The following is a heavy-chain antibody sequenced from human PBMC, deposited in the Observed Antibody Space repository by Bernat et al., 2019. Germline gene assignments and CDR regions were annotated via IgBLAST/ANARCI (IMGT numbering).Heavy chain of an antibody. CDR1: GFTFGGYW. CDR2: IISDGSST. CDR3: ARDLWSGYHYYYYGMDV. J-gene: IGHJ6*02. V-gene: IGHV3-74*01. Sequence: EVQLVESGGGLVQPGGSLRLSCAASGFTFGGYWMHWFRQAPGKGLGWVSRIISDGSSTSYADSVKGRFTISRDNAKNTLYLQMNSLRAEDTAVYYCARDLWSGYHYYYYGMDVWGQGTTVTVSS. D-gene: IGHD3-3*01.